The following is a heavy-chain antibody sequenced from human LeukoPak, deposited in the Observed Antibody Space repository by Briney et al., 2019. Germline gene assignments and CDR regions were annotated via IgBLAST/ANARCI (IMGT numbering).Heavy chain of an antibody. Sequence: ETLSLTCTVSGGSIDSSGSYWGWIRQPPGKGLEGIGCVYYGGDSYYNPSLKSRVTISADLSKNQFSLSLISVTAADTALYYCARLFSRGWPYYYGLGAWGQGTTVTVSS. D-gene: IGHD6-19*01. J-gene: IGHJ6*02. V-gene: IGHV4-39*01. CDR3: ARLFSRGWPYYYGLGA. CDR1: GGSIDSSGSY. CDR2: VYYGGDS.